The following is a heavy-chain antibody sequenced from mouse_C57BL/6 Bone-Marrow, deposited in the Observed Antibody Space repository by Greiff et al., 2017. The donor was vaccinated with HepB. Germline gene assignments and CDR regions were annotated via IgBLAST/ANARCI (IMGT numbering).Heavy chain of an antibody. D-gene: IGHD2-3*01. V-gene: IGHV5-17*01. CDR3: ARRNGDGYSPHYFDY. J-gene: IGHJ2*01. CDR2: ISSGSSTI. CDR1: GFTFSDYG. Sequence: EVQRVESGGGLVKPGGSLKLSCAASGFTFSDYGMHWVRQAPEKGLEWVAYISSGSSTIYYADTVKGRFTISRDNAKNTLFLQMTSLRSEDTAMYYCARRNGDGYSPHYFDYWGQGTTLTVSS.